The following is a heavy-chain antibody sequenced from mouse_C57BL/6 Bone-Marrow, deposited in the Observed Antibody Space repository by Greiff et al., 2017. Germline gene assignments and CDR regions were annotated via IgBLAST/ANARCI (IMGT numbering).Heavy chain of an antibody. J-gene: IGHJ4*01. CDR2: IYPGSGST. V-gene: IGHV1-55*01. CDR3: ARVSYYAMDY. Sequence: VQLQQSAAELVKPGASVKMSCKASGYTFTSYWITWVKQRPGQGLEWIGDIYPGSGSTNYNEKFKSKATLTVDTSSSTAYMQLSSLTSEDSAVYYCARVSYYAMDYWGQGTSVTVSS. CDR1: GYTFTSYW. D-gene: IGHD6-2*01.